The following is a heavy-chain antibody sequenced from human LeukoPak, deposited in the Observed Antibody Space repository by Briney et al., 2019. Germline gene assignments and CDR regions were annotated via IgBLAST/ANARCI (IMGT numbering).Heavy chain of an antibody. D-gene: IGHD6-13*01. CDR1: GFTFSSYG. CDR3: AKDRIAAAGTVDY. Sequence: PGGSLRLSRAASGFTFSSYGMHWVRQAPGKGLEWVAFIRYDGSNKYYADSVKGRFTISRDNSKNTLYLQMNSLRAEDPAVYYCAKDRIAAAGTVDYWGQGTLVTVSS. J-gene: IGHJ4*02. V-gene: IGHV3-30*02. CDR2: IRYDGSNK.